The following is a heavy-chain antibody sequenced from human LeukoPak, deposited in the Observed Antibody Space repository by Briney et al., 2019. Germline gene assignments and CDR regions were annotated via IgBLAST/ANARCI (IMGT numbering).Heavy chain of an antibody. CDR1: GGSISSGSYY. D-gene: IGHD3-22*01. Sequence: PSETLSLTCTVSGGSISSGSYYWSWIRQPAGKGLEWIGRIYTSGSTNYNPSLKSRVTISVDTSKNQFSLKLSSVTAADTAAYYCARDYYDSSGYYPFDYWGQGTLVTVSS. CDR3: ARDYYDSSGYYPFDY. CDR2: IYTSGST. J-gene: IGHJ4*02. V-gene: IGHV4-61*02.